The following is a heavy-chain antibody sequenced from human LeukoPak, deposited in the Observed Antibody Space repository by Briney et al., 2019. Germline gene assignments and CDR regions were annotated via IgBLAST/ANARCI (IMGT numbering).Heavy chain of an antibody. Sequence: PGGSLRLSCAASGFTFSSYSMNWVRQAPGKGLEWVSSISSSSSYIYYADPVKGRFTISRDNAKNSLYLQMNSLRAEDTAVYYCAKSVPHYYDSSGYYYDYYYYGMDFRGQGTTVTVSS. D-gene: IGHD3-22*01. CDR1: GFTFSSYS. CDR3: AKSVPHYYDSSGYYYDYYYYGMDF. V-gene: IGHV3-21*04. CDR2: ISSSSSYI. J-gene: IGHJ6*02.